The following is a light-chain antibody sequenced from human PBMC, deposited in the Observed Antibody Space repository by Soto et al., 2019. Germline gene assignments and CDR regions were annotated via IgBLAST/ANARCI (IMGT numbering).Light chain of an antibody. CDR1: QSININSY. V-gene: IGKV1-39*01. CDR3: QQSYSRPLT. J-gene: IGKJ4*01. Sequence: DIQMTQSPSSLSASVGDRVTITCRASQSININSYLNWYQQKPGKAPKLLIYAASSLQSGVPSRFSGSGSGTDFTLTISSLQPEDFATYYCQQSYSRPLTFGGGTKVEIK. CDR2: AAS.